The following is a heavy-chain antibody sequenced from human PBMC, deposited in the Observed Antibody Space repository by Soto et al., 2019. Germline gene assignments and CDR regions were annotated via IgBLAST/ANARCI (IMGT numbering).Heavy chain of an antibody. V-gene: IGHV4-4*02. CDR3: ARVSKGLPEAGNFDY. CDR2: IYHRGDT. D-gene: IGHD6-19*01. CDR1: GISLSTDNW. J-gene: IGHJ4*02. Sequence: QVQLQESGPGLVKPSETLSLTCDVSGISLSTDNWWSWVRQAPGRGLEWIGEIYHRGDTRYNPALKSRVTMSVDKSKNQFSLHLNSVAAADTAVYYCARVSKGLPEAGNFDYWGQGNLVTVSS.